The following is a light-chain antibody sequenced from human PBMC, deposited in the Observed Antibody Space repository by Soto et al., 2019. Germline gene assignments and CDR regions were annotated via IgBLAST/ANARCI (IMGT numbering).Light chain of an antibody. CDR3: HQYNNWPPWA. CDR2: GAS. V-gene: IGKV3-15*01. J-gene: IGKJ1*01. CDR1: QSVSNN. Sequence: EIVMTQSPATLSVSPGERATLSCRASQSVSNNLAWYQQKPGQAPRLLIYGASTRATGIPARFSGSGSGTEFTLTISSLQSEDCAVYYCHQYNNWPPWAFGQGTKVDI.